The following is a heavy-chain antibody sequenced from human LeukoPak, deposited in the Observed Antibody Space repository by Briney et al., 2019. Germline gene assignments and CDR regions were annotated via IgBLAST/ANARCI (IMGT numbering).Heavy chain of an antibody. J-gene: IGHJ4*02. CDR1: GFSFSGYW. Sequence: GGSLRLSCAASGFSFSGYWMSWVRQAPGKGLEWVANIKQDGSERLYVDSVKGRFTTSRDNAQNSLYLQMNSLRAEDTAVYYCARGRGLDWWGQGTLVTVSS. V-gene: IGHV3-7*03. D-gene: IGHD6-25*01. CDR2: IKQDGSER. CDR3: ARGRGLDW.